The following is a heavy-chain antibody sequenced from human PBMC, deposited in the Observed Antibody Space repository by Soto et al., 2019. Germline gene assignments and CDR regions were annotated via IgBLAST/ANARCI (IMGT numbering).Heavy chain of an antibody. J-gene: IGHJ4*02. D-gene: IGHD2-2*01. CDR3: AKDPGVPGDIVVVPAATN. Sequence: GGSLRLSCAASGLTFSSYAMSWVRQAPGKGLEWVSAISGSGGSTYYADSVKGRFTISRDNSKNTLYLQMNSLRAEDTAVYYSAKDPGVPGDIVVVPAATNWGQGTLVTVSS. CDR2: ISGSGGST. V-gene: IGHV3-23*01. CDR1: GLTFSSYA.